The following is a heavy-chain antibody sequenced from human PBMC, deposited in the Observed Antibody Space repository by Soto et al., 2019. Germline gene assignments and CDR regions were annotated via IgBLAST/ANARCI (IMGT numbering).Heavy chain of an antibody. CDR1: GFTFSSYW. V-gene: IGHV3-74*01. D-gene: IGHD4-17*01. Sequence: SLRLSCAASGFTFSSYWIHWVRQAPGKGLVWVARINYDGSSPHYADSVKGRFTISRDNSKNTLYLQMNSLRAEDTAVYYCAREYYGGNGARYCDLWGRGTLVAVSS. J-gene: IGHJ2*01. CDR3: AREYYGGNGARYCDL. CDR2: INYDGSSP.